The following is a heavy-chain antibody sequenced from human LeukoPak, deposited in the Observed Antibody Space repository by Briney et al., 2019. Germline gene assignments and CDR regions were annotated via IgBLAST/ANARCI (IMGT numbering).Heavy chain of an antibody. Sequence: GGSLRLSRAASGFTFSSYVMNWVRQAPGKGLEWVSAISDSGVSTYYADSVKGRFTMSRDNSKNMLYLQMNSLTAEDTAVYYCVRAITMIVVVDFDYWGQGTLVTVSS. J-gene: IGHJ4*02. CDR1: GFTFSSYV. D-gene: IGHD3-22*01. CDR3: VRAITMIVVVDFDY. CDR2: ISDSGVST. V-gene: IGHV3-23*01.